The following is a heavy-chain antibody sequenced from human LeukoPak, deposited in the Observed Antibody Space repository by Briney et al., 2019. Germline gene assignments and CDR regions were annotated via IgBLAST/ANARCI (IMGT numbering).Heavy chain of an antibody. CDR1: GGSIRSYY. CDR2: IYYSGST. Sequence: SETLSLTCNVSGGSIRSYYWSWIRQPPGKGLEWIGYIYYSGSTSYNPSLKSRVPISVDTSKNQFSLKRSSVTAADTAVYYCARDATAMSKGIDYWGQGTLVTVSS. V-gene: IGHV4-59*01. J-gene: IGHJ4*02. D-gene: IGHD5-18*01. CDR3: ARDATAMSKGIDY.